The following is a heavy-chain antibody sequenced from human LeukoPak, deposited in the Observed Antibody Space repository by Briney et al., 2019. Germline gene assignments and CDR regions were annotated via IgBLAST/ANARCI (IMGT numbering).Heavy chain of an antibody. V-gene: IGHV4-34*01. D-gene: IGHD3-22*01. Sequence: SETLSLTCAVYGGSFSGYYWSWIRQPPGKGLEWIGEINHSGSTNYNPSLKSRVTISVDTSKNQFSLKLSSVTAADTAVYYCASGYYYDSSFDYWGQRTLVTVSS. CDR3: ASGYYYDSSFDY. CDR1: GGSFSGYY. CDR2: INHSGST. J-gene: IGHJ4*02.